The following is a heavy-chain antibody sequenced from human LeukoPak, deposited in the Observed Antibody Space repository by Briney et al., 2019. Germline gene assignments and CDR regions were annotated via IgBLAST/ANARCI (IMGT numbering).Heavy chain of an antibody. CDR2: FDPEDGET. Sequence: GASVKVSCKVSGYTLTELSMHWVRQAPGKGLEWMGGFDPEDGETIYAQKFQGRVTMTEDTSTDTAYMELSSLRSEDTAVYYCATATTDNYYYYYMDVWGKGTLVTVSS. D-gene: IGHD4-11*01. J-gene: IGHJ6*03. CDR3: ATATTDNYYYYYMDV. V-gene: IGHV1-24*01. CDR1: GYTLTELS.